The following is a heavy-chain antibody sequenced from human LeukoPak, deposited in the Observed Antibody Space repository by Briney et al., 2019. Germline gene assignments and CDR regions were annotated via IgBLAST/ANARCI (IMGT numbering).Heavy chain of an antibody. CDR2: ISYDGSNK. J-gene: IGHJ6*02. Sequence: PGGSLRLSCAASGFTFSSYAMSWVRQAPGKGLEWVAVISYDGSNKYYADSVKGRFTISRDNSKNTLYLQMNSLRAEDTAVYYCAKALGYSSSWGHYYYYGMDVWGQGTTVTVSS. D-gene: IGHD6-13*01. V-gene: IGHV3-30*18. CDR1: GFTFSSYA. CDR3: AKALGYSSSWGHYYYYGMDV.